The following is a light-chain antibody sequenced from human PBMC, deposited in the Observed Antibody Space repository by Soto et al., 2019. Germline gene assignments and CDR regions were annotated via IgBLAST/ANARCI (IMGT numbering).Light chain of an antibody. V-gene: IGKV3-20*01. CDR3: QQYGISPWT. CDR1: QSVNSDF. CDR2: GAS. Sequence: DIVLTQSPGTLSLSPGERATLSCRASQSVNSDFLAWYQQKPGQAPSLLIYGASSRAPGIPDRFTGSGSGTDFRLTIRRLEPEDFAVSYCQQYGISPWTFGQGNKVDIK. J-gene: IGKJ1*01.